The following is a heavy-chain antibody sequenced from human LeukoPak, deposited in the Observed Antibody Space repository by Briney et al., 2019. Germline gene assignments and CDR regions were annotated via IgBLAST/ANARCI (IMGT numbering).Heavy chain of an antibody. D-gene: IGHD1-26*01. CDR3: ARVGGWEPKLHGVTFDY. CDR2: IYKTGST. V-gene: IGHV4-31*03. J-gene: IGHJ4*02. Sequence: PSETLSLTCTVSGDSITSGGYYWTWIRQRPGKGLEWIGYIYKTGSTYYNPSLKSRVTMSVDTSRNQFSLKLNSVTAADTAVYYCARVGGWEPKLHGVTFDYLGQGTLVTVSS. CDR1: GDSITSGGYY.